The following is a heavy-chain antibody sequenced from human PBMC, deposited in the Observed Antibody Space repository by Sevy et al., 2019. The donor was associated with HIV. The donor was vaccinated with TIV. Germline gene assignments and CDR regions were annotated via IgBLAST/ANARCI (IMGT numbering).Heavy chain of an antibody. CDR1: GFTFSRFW. CDR3: ARDCSSTSCLWGLDV. V-gene: IGHV3-7*03. J-gene: IGHJ6*02. CDR2: IKQDGSEK. D-gene: IGHD2-2*01. Sequence: GGSLRLSCAGSGFTFSRFWMSWVRQAPGKGLQWVANIKQDGSEKYHVDSGKGRFTISRDNAKNSLFLQMNSLRVEDTAVYYCARDCSSTSCLWGLDVWGQGTAVTVSS.